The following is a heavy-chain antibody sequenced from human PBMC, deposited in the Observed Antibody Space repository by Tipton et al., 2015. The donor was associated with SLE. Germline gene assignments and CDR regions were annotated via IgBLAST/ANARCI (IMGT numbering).Heavy chain of an antibody. CDR1: GDSLSSGGFF. CDR2: IYYSGST. D-gene: IGHD3-3*01. J-gene: IGHJ4*02. Sequence: TLSLTCTVSGDSLSSGGFFWSWIRQLPGKGLEWIGYIYYSGSTYYNSSLKSRVTISVDTSKNQFSLKLRSVTAADTAVYYCARHLFGARFLEWEGYYFDYWGQGTLVTVSS. CDR3: ARHLFGARFLEWEGYYFDY. V-gene: IGHV4-30-2*03.